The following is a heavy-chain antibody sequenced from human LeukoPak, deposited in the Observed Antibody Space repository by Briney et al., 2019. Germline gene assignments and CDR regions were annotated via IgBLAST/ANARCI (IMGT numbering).Heavy chain of an antibody. CDR2: ISGSGGGT. CDR3: AKVNLAWFDP. J-gene: IGHJ5*02. V-gene: IGHV3-23*01. CDR1: GFTFSNYG. D-gene: IGHD1-14*01. Sequence: PGVSLRLSCAASGFTFSNYGMNWVRQAPGKGLEWVSAISGSGGGTYHADSVKGRFTISRDNSKNTLYLQMNSLRAEDTAIYYCAKVNLAWFDPWGQGTLVTVSS.